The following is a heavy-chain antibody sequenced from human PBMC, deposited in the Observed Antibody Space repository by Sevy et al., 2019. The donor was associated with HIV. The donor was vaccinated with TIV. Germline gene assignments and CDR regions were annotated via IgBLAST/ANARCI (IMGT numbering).Heavy chain of an antibody. V-gene: IGHV1-18*01. D-gene: IGHD6-13*01. CDR1: GYTFTSYG. CDR2: ISAYNGNT. J-gene: IGHJ4*02. Sequence: ASVKVSCKASGYTFTSYGISWVRQAPGQGLEWMEWISAYNGNTNYAQKLQGRVTMTTDTSTSTAYMELRSLRSDDTAVYYCARSFSSWYPDGFDYWGQGTLVTVSS. CDR3: ARSFSSWYPDGFDY.